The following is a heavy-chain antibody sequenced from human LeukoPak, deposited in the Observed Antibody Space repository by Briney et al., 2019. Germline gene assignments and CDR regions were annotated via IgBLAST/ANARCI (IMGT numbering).Heavy chain of an antibody. Sequence: GGSLRLXCAASGFTCSTYAMSWVRQAPGKGLEWVSSISGRGNNTYYADSVKGRFTISRDNSKNTLHLQMNSLRAEDTAIYYCARAYSSSWYDYWGQGTLVTVSS. CDR3: ARAYSSSWYDY. CDR1: GFTCSTYA. V-gene: IGHV3-23*01. D-gene: IGHD6-13*01. CDR2: ISGRGNNT. J-gene: IGHJ4*02.